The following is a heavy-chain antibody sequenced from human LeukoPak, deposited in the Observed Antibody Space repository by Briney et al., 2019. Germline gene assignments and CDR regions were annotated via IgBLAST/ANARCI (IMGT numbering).Heavy chain of an antibody. Sequence: GGSLRLSCAASGFTFDDYGMNWVRQAPGKGLEWVSSISSSSSYIYYADSVKGRFTISRDNAKNSLYLQMNSLRAEDTAVYYCARPPNNRFDPWGQGTLVTVSS. CDR2: ISSSSSYI. J-gene: IGHJ5*02. CDR3: ARPPNNRFDP. V-gene: IGHV3-21*01. CDR1: GFTFDDYG.